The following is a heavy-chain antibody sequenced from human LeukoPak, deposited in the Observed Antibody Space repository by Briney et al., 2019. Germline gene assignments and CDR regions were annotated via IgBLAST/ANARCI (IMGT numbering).Heavy chain of an antibody. CDR3: AKFRGMIVASYFFDY. Sequence: GGSLRLSCAASGFTFSSYWMSWVRQAPGKGLEWVANIKQDGSEKYYVDSVKGRFTISRDNAKNTLYLHMNSLRAEDTAIYYCAKFRGMIVASYFFDYWGQGALVTVSS. D-gene: IGHD3-22*01. CDR2: IKQDGSEK. V-gene: IGHV3-7*03. CDR1: GFTFSSYW. J-gene: IGHJ4*02.